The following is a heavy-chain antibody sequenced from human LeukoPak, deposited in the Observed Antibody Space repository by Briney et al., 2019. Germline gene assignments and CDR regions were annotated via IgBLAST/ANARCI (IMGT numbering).Heavy chain of an antibody. J-gene: IGHJ4*02. D-gene: IGHD3-22*01. CDR2: INPSGGST. CDR3: ARVSDSSGYYHYFDY. CDR1: GYTFTSYY. Sequence: GASVKVSCKASGYTFTSYYTHWVRQAPGQGLEWMGIINPSGGSTGYAQKFQGRVTMTRDMSTSTVYMELSSLRSEDTAVYYCARVSDSSGYYHYFDYWGQGTLVTVPS. V-gene: IGHV1-46*01.